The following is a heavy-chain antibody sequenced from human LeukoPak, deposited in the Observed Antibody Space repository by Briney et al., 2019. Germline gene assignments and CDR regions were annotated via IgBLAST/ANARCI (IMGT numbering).Heavy chain of an antibody. CDR3: ARQIPNGPLDS. J-gene: IGHJ5*01. Sequence: SQTLSLTCSVSAGSTSSGGYYWSWLRQYPGKGLEWIGYVRSSGTTYDNPSLKGRVAMSVDTSKNQFSLKLNSVTAADTAIYYWARQIPNGPLDSWGQGTLVSVSS. V-gene: IGHV4-31*03. CDR2: VRSSGTT. CDR1: AGSTSSGGYY.